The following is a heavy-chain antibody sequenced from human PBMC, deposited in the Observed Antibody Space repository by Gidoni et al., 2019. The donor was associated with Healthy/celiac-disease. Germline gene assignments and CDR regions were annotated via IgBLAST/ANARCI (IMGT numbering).Heavy chain of an antibody. CDR3: ARGKPPHFAFGGVIVLYFDY. D-gene: IGHD3-16*02. V-gene: IGHV4-34*01. CDR2: INHSGST. J-gene: IGHJ4*02. Sequence: QVQLQQWGAGLLKPSETLSLTCAVYGGSFSGYYWSWIRQPPGKGLEWIGEINHSGSTNYNPSLKSRVTISVDTSKNQFSLKLSSVTAADTAVYYCARGKPPHFAFGGVIVLYFDYWGQGTLVTVSS. CDR1: GGSFSGYY.